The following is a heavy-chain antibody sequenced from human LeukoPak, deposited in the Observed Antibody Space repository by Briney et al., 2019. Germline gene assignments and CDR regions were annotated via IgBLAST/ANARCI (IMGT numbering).Heavy chain of an antibody. Sequence: PVASVKVSCKASGYTFTSYYMHWVRQAPGQGLEWMGIINPSGGSTSYAQKFQGRVTMTRDTSTSTVYMELSSLRSEDTAVYYCARPGLAAAGTAAFDIWGQGTMVTVSS. D-gene: IGHD6-13*01. V-gene: IGHV1-46*01. CDR2: INPSGGST. J-gene: IGHJ3*02. CDR3: ARPGLAAAGTAAFDI. CDR1: GYTFTSYY.